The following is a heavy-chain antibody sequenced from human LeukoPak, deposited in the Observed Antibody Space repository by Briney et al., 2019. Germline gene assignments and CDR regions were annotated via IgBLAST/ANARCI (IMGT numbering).Heavy chain of an antibody. CDR3: AKILEVAATRSLDS. J-gene: IGHJ4*02. CDR1: GFTFSSYG. Sequence: PGGSLRLSCAASGFTFSSYGMHWVRQAPGKGLEWVAFIRYDGSNKYYADSVKGRFTISRDNSKNTLYLQMNSLRTDDTAVYYCAKILEVAATRSLDSWGQGTLVTVSS. V-gene: IGHV3-30*02. D-gene: IGHD6-19*01. CDR2: IRYDGSNK.